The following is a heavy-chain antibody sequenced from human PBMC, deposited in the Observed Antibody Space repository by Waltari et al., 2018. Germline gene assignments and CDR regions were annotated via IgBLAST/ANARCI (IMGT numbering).Heavy chain of an antibody. D-gene: IGHD6-6*01. CDR3: ARDMHSSSSALGWLDP. CDR2: IWFDGSAK. CDR1: GFTLHLYG. Sequence: QVQLVESGGGVVQSGRALRLSWVASGFTLHLYGMHWGRQAPGKALEWVALIWFDGSAKYYADSVKGRFTVSRDNSKNTFYLQLNSLRAEDTAVYYCARDMHSSSSALGWLDPWGQGTLVTVSS. J-gene: IGHJ5*02. V-gene: IGHV3-33*01.